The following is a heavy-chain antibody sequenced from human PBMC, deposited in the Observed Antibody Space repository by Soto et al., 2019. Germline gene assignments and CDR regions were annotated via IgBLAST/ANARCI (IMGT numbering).Heavy chain of an antibody. V-gene: IGHV3-48*02. CDR3: ARDRCNSGWPLFDS. D-gene: IGHD6-19*01. J-gene: IGHJ4*02. CDR2: ISRSSSEI. CDR1: GFTFSNYN. Sequence: EVELVESGGGLVQPGGSLRLSCAASGFTFSNYNMNWVRQAPGKGLHWVSYISRSSSEIYYADSVKGRFTISRDNARNSLYLQMNSLRDEDTAVYYCARDRCNSGWPLFDSWGQGTLVTVSS.